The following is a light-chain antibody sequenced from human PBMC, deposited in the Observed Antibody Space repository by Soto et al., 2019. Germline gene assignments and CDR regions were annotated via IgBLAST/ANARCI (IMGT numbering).Light chain of an antibody. J-gene: IGKJ5*01. V-gene: IGKV3-11*01. CDR2: DAS. CDR1: QSINIY. CDR3: QQCVSWPPIT. Sequence: EVVLTQSPDTLSLSPGERATLSCRASQSINIYLAWYQQRPGQAPRLLIYDASNRAPGIPARFSGSGSGTDFTLTISNLEPEDFAVYYCQQCVSWPPITFGQGTRLDIK.